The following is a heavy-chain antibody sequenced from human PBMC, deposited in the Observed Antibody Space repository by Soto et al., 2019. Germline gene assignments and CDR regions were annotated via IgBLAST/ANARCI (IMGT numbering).Heavy chain of an antibody. CDR1: GFTFSNYG. J-gene: IGHJ5*02. Sequence: EVQLLESGGDLVQPGGSLRLSCAASGFTFSNYGMTWVRQAPGKGLEWVSSIRNTIDDTYYADSVEGRFTISRDNSKILLYQKMSARKAETPAIYFCVKKFDDRRPPSWSHPGGQGTRAT. D-gene: IGHD3-16*01. V-gene: IGHV3-23*01. CDR3: VKKFDDRRPPSWSHP. CDR2: IRNTIDDT.